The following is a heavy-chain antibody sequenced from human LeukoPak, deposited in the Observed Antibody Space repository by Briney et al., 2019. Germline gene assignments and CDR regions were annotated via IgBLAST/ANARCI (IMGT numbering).Heavy chain of an antibody. CDR2: INWNGGST. Sequence: GGSLGLSCAASGSTFDDYGMSWVRQAPGKGLEWVSGINWNGGSTGYADSVKGRFTISRDNAKNSLYLQMNSLRAEDTALYYCARGYCSGGSCYSPYFDYWGQGTLVTVSS. CDR1: GSTFDDYG. J-gene: IGHJ4*02. CDR3: ARGYCSGGSCYSPYFDY. V-gene: IGHV3-20*04. D-gene: IGHD2-15*01.